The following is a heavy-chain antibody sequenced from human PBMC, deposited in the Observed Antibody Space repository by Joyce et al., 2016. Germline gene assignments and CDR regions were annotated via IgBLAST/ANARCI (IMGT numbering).Heavy chain of an antibody. CDR2: ISGGGGST. CDR1: GFTFSSYT. CDR3: AKSGGAFDI. V-gene: IGHV3-23*01. D-gene: IGHD3-10*01. Sequence: EVQLLESGGGLVQPGGSLRVSCAASGFTFSSYTMSWVRQAPGKGLEWLSAISGGGGSTYFADSVKGRFTISRDKSKNTLFLQMSSLRAADTAVYYCAKSGGAFDIWGQGTVVTVSS. J-gene: IGHJ3*02.